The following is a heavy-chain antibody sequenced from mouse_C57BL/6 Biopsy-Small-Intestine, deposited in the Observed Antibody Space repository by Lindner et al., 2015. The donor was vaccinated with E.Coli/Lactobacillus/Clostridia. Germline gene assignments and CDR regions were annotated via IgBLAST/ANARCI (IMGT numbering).Heavy chain of an antibody. Sequence: VQLQESGAELVKPGASVKISCKASGYAFSNYWMNWVKQRPGKGLEWIGQIYPGDGDTNYNGKFKGKATLTADKSSSTAYMQLSSLTSEDSAVYFCARSPSPYFDCWGQGTTLTVSS. D-gene: IGHD6-1*01. J-gene: IGHJ2*01. CDR3: ARSPSPYFDC. CDR2: IYPGDGDT. CDR1: GYAFSNYW. V-gene: IGHV1-80*01.